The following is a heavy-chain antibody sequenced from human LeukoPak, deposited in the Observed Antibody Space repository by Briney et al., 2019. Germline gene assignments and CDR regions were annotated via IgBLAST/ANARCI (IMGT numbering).Heavy chain of an antibody. V-gene: IGHV3-23*01. D-gene: IGHD6-19*01. Sequence: PGGSLRLSCAASGFTFSSYAMSWVRQDPGKGLEWVSGISGSGDSTYYADSVKGRFTISRDNSKNTLYLQMNSLRVEDTAVYYCAKGFFSGWFDYWGQGTLVTVSS. J-gene: IGHJ4*02. CDR3: AKGFFSGWFDY. CDR2: ISGSGDST. CDR1: GFTFSSYA.